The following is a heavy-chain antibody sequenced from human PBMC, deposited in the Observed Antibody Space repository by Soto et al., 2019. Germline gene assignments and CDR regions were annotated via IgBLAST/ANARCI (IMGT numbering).Heavy chain of an antibody. Sequence: SETLSLTCAVSGGSISSSNWWSWVRQPPGKGLEWIGEIYHSGSTNYNPSLKSRVTISVDKSKNQFSLKLSSVTAADTAVYYCARVRFLEWLSRIYWFDPWGQGTLVTVSS. CDR2: IYHSGST. D-gene: IGHD3-3*01. J-gene: IGHJ5*02. CDR1: GGSISSSNW. CDR3: ARVRFLEWLSRIYWFDP. V-gene: IGHV4-4*02.